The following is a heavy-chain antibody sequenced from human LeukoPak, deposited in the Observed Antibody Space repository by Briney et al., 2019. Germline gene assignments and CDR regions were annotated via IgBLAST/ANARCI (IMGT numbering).Heavy chain of an antibody. CDR1: GGSISSYY. D-gene: IGHD3-10*01. CDR2: IYYSGST. V-gene: IGHV4-59*01. CDR3: ARGHGSGRVDY. J-gene: IGHJ4*02. Sequence: PSETLSLTCTVSGGSISSYYWSWIRQPPGKGLEWIGYIYYSGSTNYNPSLKSRVTISVDTSKNQFSLKLSSVTAADTAVYYCARGHGSGRVDYWGQGTLVTVSS.